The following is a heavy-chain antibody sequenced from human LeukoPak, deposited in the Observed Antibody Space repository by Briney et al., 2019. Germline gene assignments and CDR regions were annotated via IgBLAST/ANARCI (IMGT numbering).Heavy chain of an antibody. CDR1: GFNFTDYW. V-gene: IGHV5-51*01. CDR2: IDPGDSDT. CDR3: ARQGYRTSSGFLP. Sequence: GESLKISCKGSGFNFTDYWTAWVRQMPGKGLEWMGIIDPGDSDTRYSPSFQGQVTISADKSISTAYLQWSSLKASDTAMYYCARQGYRTSSGFLPWGQGTLVTVSS. J-gene: IGHJ5*02. D-gene: IGHD6-6*01.